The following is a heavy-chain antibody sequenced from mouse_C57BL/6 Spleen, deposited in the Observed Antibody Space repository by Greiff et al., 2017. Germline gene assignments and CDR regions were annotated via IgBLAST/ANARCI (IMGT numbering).Heavy chain of an antibody. J-gene: IGHJ4*01. V-gene: IGHV1-26*01. CDR2: INPNNGGT. Sequence: VQLQQSGPELVKPGASVKISCKASGYTFTDYYMNWVKQSHGKSLEWIGDINPNNGGTSYNQKFKGKATLTVDKSSSTAYMELRSLTSEDSAVYYCARDEDYAMDYWGQGTSVTVSS. CDR1: GYTFTDYY. CDR3: ARDEDYAMDY.